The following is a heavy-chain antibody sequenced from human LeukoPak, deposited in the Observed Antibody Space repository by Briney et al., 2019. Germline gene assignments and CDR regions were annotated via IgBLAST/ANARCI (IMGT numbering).Heavy chain of an antibody. CDR3: ARRLTQYDCFDP. Sequence: SQTLSLTCAISGDSVSSNSVTWNWIRQSPSRGLEWLGRTYYRPTWYNDYAVSVRGRITVNPDTSKNQFSLHLNSVTPEDTAVYYCARRLTQYDCFDPWGQGILVTVSS. D-gene: IGHD2-2*01. CDR1: GDSVSSNSVT. V-gene: IGHV6-1*01. J-gene: IGHJ5*02. CDR2: TYYRPTWYN.